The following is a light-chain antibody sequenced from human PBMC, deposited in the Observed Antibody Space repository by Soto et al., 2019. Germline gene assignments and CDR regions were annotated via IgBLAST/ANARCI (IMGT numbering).Light chain of an antibody. Sequence: DIQMTQSPSSVSASVGDRVTITCRATPGISSWLAWYQQKPGKAPKLLNYAASSMQSGVPSRFSGSGSGTDFTLPISSLQPEDFATYYCQQANSFPWTFGQGTKVESK. CDR3: QQANSFPWT. V-gene: IGKV1-12*01. CDR2: AAS. J-gene: IGKJ1*01. CDR1: PGISSW.